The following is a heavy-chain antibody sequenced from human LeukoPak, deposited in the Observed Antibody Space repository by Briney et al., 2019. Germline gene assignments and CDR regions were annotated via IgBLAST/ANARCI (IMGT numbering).Heavy chain of an antibody. CDR2: VSGSGHST. V-gene: IGHV3-23*01. CDR1: GFTFSIYA. Sequence: GGSLRLSCAASGFTFSIYAMSWLRQAPGKGLEWVSTVSGSGHSTFYADSVKGRFTISRDNSKNTLYLQMNSLRAEDTAVYYCAKLREWELPDLFDYWGQGTLVTVSS. J-gene: IGHJ4*02. CDR3: AKLREWELPDLFDY. D-gene: IGHD1-26*01.